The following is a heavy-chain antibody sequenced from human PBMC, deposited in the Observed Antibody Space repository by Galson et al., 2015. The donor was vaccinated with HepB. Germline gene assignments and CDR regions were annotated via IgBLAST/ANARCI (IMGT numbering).Heavy chain of an antibody. CDR1: GVSITGSNW. CDR3: ARAPFAYYSLVV. V-gene: IGHV4-4*02. Sequence: TLSLTCAVSGVSITGSNWWAWVRQSPGKGLEWIGEVYHSGSANYSPSLKSRVTISVDKSKNQMSLMVRSVTGADTAVYYCARAPFAYYSLVVWGQGTTVTVSS. CDR2: VYHSGSA. J-gene: IGHJ6*02. D-gene: IGHD3-3*02.